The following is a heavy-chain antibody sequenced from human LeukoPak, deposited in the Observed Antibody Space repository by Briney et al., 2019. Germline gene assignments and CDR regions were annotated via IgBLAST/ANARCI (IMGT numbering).Heavy chain of an antibody. J-gene: IGHJ4*02. CDR2: INPNSGGT. Sequence: ASVKLSCKASGYTFTGYYMHWVRQAPAQGLEWMGWINPNSGGTNYAQKFQGRVTMTRDTSINTAYMELSRLRSADTAVYHCAGDYVWGSYRYFKDDYWGQGTLVTVSS. D-gene: IGHD3-16*02. V-gene: IGHV1-2*02. CDR3: AGDYVWGSYRYFKDDY. CDR1: GYTFTGYY.